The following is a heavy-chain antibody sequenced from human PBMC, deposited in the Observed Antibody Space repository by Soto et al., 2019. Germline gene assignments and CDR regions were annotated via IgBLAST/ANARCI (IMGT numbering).Heavy chain of an antibody. CDR2: IYHSGST. CDR3: ARVGGCGRPRCYGVDYSLDV. Sequence: QVQLQESGPGVVKPSQTLSLTCTVSGDSISSSYNYWGWIRQHPGKGLEWIAYIYHSGSTFYNPSLKTRITALLDTSKTQLSLRLSSVTAADTAVYYGARVGGCGRPRCYGVDYSLDVWGQGTTVTVSS. J-gene: IGHJ6*01. D-gene: IGHD2-15*01. CDR1: GDSISSSYNY. V-gene: IGHV4-31*02.